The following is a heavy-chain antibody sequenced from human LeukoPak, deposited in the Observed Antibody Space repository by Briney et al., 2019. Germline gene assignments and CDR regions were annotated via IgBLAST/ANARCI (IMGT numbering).Heavy chain of an antibody. CDR1: GYTFTSYY. CDR3: ARALSRITMIVESPDY. CDR2: INPSGGST. Sequence: ASVKVSCRASGYTFTSYYMHWVRQAPGQGLEWMGIINPSGGSTSYAQKFQGRVTMTRDTSTSTVYMELSSLRSEDTAVYYCARALSRITMIVESPDYWGQGTLVTVSS. V-gene: IGHV1-46*01. D-gene: IGHD3-22*01. J-gene: IGHJ4*02.